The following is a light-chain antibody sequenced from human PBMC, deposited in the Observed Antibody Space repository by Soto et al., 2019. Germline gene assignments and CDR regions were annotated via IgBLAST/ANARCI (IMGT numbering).Light chain of an antibody. CDR3: SSYTSSSTQV. Sequence: QSVLTQPASVSGSPGQSITISCTGTSSDVGGYNYVSWYQQHPGKAPKLMIYDVSNRPSGVSNRFSGSKSGNTAPLTISGLQAEGEADYYCSSYTSSSTQVFGTGNKVTVL. CDR1: SSDVGGYNY. J-gene: IGLJ1*01. CDR2: DVS. V-gene: IGLV2-14*01.